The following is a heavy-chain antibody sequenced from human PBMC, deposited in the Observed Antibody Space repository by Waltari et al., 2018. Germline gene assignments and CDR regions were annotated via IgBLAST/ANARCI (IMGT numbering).Heavy chain of an antibody. CDR2: INHSGST. CDR1: GGSFSGYY. V-gene: IGHV4-34*01. D-gene: IGHD6-19*01. J-gene: IGHJ4*02. CDR3: ARRGAVAAHDY. Sequence: QVQLQQWGAGLLKPSETLSLTCAVYGGSFSGYYWSWIRQPPGKGLEWIGEINHSGSTNYHPSLKSRVTISVDTSKNQFSLKLSSVTAADTAVYYRARRGAVAAHDYWGQGTLVTVSS.